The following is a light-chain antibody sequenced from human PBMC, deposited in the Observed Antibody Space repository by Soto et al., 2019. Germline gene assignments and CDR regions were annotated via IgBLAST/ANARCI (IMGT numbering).Light chain of an antibody. Sequence: EIVMTQSPATLSVSPGERATLSCRASQSVSSNLAWYQQKPGQAPRLLIYGASNRATGIPARFSGSGSGTDFTLTISSLEPEDFAVYFCQRRSVWPRFGPGTKVDIK. CDR3: QRRSVWPR. CDR1: QSVSSN. V-gene: IGKV3-11*01. J-gene: IGKJ3*01. CDR2: GAS.